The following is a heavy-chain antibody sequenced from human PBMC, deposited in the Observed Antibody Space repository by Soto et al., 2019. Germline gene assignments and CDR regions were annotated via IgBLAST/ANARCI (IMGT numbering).Heavy chain of an antibody. V-gene: IGHV3-23*01. J-gene: IGHJ6*02. D-gene: IGHD3-3*01. CDR3: AKLKGGLGRFYGLDT. Sequence: GGSLRLSCRASGFTFKNYAMTWVRKCPGKGLQWVSLMTGGGTTDYADSAKGRFIISRDNSKNTLSLQMHNLRADDTALYYCAKLKGGLGRFYGLDTWGQGTMVTVSS. CDR1: GFTFKNYA. CDR2: MTGGGTT.